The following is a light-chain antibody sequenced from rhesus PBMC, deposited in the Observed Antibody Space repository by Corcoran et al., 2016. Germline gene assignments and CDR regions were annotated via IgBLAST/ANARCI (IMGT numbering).Light chain of an antibody. CDR1: QGITND. J-gene: IGKJ2*01. CDR2: EAS. V-gene: IGKV1-25*01. CDR3: QHYCNAPYS. Sequence: DIQMTQSPSSLSASVGDRVTITCRASQGITNDLAWYQQKPGQTPKLLIYEASTLQGGIPSRFSGSGSGTDFTHTISSLQSEDCATYSCQHYCNAPYSFGQGTKVEIK.